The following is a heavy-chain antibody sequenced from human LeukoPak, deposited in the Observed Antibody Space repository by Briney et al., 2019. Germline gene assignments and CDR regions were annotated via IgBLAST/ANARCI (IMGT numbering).Heavy chain of an antibody. CDR3: ARGHYDILTGYYPPDY. V-gene: IGHV4-31*03. J-gene: IGHJ4*02. Sequence: SQTLSLTCTVSGGSISSGGYYWSWIRQHPGKGLEWIGYIYYSGSTYYNPSLKSRVTISVDTSKNQFSLKLSSVTAADTAVYYCARGHYDILTGYYPPDYWGQGTLVTVSS. CDR1: GGSISSGGYY. CDR2: IYYSGST. D-gene: IGHD3-9*01.